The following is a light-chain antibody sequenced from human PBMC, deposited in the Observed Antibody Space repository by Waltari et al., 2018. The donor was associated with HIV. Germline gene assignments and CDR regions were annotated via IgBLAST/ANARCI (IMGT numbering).Light chain of an antibody. CDR2: EDI. Sequence: SYELTQPPSVSVSPGQTARITCSGDALPRKFAYWYLQKSGQAPVLVIYEDIKRPSVIPERFSGSKSGTMATLTISGAQVEDEADYYCYSTDISGNQRVFGGGTKLTVL. V-gene: IGLV3-10*01. J-gene: IGLJ3*02. CDR3: YSTDISGNQRV. CDR1: ALPRKF.